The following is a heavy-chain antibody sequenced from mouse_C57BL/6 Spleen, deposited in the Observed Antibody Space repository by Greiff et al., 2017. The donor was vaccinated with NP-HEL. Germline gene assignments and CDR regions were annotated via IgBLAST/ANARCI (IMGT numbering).Heavy chain of an antibody. D-gene: IGHD2-3*01. Sequence: VQLQQSGAELVRPGTSVKVSCKASGYAFTNYLIEWVKQRPGQGLEWIGVINPGSGGTNYNEKFKGKATLTADKSSSTAYMQLSSLTSEDSAVYFCAREGRWFTRDYWGQGTTLTVSS. V-gene: IGHV1-54*01. CDR3: AREGRWFTRDY. CDR1: GYAFTNYL. CDR2: INPGSGGT. J-gene: IGHJ2*01.